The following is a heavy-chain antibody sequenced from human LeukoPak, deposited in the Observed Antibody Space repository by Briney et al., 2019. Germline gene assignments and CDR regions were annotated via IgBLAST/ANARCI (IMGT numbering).Heavy chain of an antibody. CDR3: ARGDYSSHTL. V-gene: IGHV3-74*01. D-gene: IGHD4-11*01. J-gene: IGHJ4*02. Sequence: GGSLRLSYAASGFTFSSYWMHWVRQSPGKGLVWVSRIKTDGSDTYYADSVRGRFTISRDNAKNTLYLQMDSLRAEDTAVYFCARGDYSSHTLWGQGTLVTVSS. CDR1: GFTFSSYW. CDR2: IKTDGSDT.